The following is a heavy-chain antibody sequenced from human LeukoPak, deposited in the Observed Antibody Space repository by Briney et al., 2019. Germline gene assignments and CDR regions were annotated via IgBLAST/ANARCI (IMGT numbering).Heavy chain of an antibody. V-gene: IGHV1-18*01. CDR2: ISAYNGNT. CDR1: GYTFTSYS. Sequence: ASVKVSCKASGYTFTSYSISWVRQAPGQGLEWMGWISAYNGNTNYAQKLQGRVPMTTDTSTSTAYMELRSLRSDDTAVYYRARDSHHTYYDFWSGYYYWGQGTLVTVSS. CDR3: ARDSHHTYYDFWSGYYY. D-gene: IGHD3-3*01. J-gene: IGHJ4*02.